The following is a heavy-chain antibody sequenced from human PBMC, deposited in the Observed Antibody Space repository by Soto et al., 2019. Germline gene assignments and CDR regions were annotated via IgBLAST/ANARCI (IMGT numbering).Heavy chain of an antibody. J-gene: IGHJ6*02. D-gene: IGHD3-3*01. Sequence: PSETLSLTCAVYGGSFSGYYWSWIRQPPGKGLEWIGEINHRGSTNYNPSLKSRVTISVDTSKNQFSLKLSSVTAADTAVYYCARARTIFGVVTPPTMDVWGQGTTVTVSS. CDR2: INHRGST. CDR1: GGSFSGYY. CDR3: ARARTIFGVVTPPTMDV. V-gene: IGHV4-34*01.